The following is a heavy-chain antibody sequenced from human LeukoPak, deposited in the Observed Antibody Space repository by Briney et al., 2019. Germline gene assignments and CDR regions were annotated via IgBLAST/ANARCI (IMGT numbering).Heavy chain of an antibody. V-gene: IGHV3-21*01. D-gene: IGHD3-22*01. CDR2: ISSSSSYI. J-gene: IGHJ4*02. Sequence: GGSLRLSCAASGFTFSSYGMNWVRQAPGKGLEWVSSISSSSSYIYYADSVKGRFTISRDNAKNSLYLQMNSLRAEDTAVYYCARTIIDSSGYLDYWGQGTLVTVSS. CDR1: GFTFSSYG. CDR3: ARTIIDSSGYLDY.